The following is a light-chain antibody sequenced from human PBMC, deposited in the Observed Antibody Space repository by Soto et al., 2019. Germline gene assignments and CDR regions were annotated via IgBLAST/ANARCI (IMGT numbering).Light chain of an antibody. CDR2: KAS. V-gene: IGKV1-5*03. Sequence: DIQMTQSPSTLSASVVDRVTITCRASQSISSRLAVYQQKPGKSPKLLINKASSLESVVPSRFSCSGSGTEFTLTIRSLQPDDFATYYCQQYKSHRRTFGQGTKVDNK. CDR3: QQYKSHRRT. J-gene: IGKJ1*01. CDR1: QSISSR.